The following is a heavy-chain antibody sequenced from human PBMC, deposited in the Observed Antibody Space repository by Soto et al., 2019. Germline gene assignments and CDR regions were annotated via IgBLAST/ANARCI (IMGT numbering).Heavy chain of an antibody. V-gene: IGHV1-18*04. J-gene: IGHJ4*02. CDR2: ISGHNGAT. Sequence: GASVKVSCKTSGYNFVNRGISWVRQAPGRGLEWLGWISGHNGATKYGKRLQGRVTMTIDTSTTTAYMELRSLRSDDTAVYYCARDLYPLAYYFDYWGQGTLVTVSS. CDR1: GYNFVNRG. CDR3: ARDLYPLAYYFDY.